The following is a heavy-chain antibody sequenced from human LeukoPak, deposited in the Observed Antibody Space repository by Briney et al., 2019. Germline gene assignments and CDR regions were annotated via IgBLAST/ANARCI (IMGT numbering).Heavy chain of an antibody. J-gene: IGHJ4*02. V-gene: IGHV4-59*01. D-gene: IGHD3-22*01. CDR1: GGSISSYY. Sequence: SETLSLTCTVSGGSISSYYWSWIRQPPGKGLEWIGYIYYSGSTNYNPSLKSRATISVDTSKDQFSLKLSSVTAADTAVYYCARQSRSSGYYPCDYWGQGTLVTVSS. CDR3: ARQSRSSGYYPCDY. CDR2: IYYSGST.